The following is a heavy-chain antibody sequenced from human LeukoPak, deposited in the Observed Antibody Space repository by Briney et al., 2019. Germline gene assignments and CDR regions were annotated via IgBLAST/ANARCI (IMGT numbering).Heavy chain of an antibody. Sequence: SETLSLTCAVYGGSFSGYYRSWIRQPPGKGLEWIGEINHSGSTNYNPSLKSRVTISVDTSKNQFPLKLSSVTAADTAVYYCARVSGWYREGFDYWGQGTLVTVSS. CDR1: GGSFSGYY. CDR3: ARVSGWYREGFDY. J-gene: IGHJ4*02. CDR2: INHSGST. V-gene: IGHV4-34*01. D-gene: IGHD6-19*01.